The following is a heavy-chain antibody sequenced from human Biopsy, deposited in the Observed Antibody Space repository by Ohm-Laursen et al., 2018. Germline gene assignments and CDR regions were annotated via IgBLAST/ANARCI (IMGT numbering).Heavy chain of an antibody. V-gene: IGHV4-38-2*01. CDR3: ARVGSGWAPFDK. Sequence: SDTLSLTCAVSGYSISSDYRWGWIRQAPGKTLEWLGQIFKDGNTHYNPSLRSRLIISIDTSKNHFSLMMTSVSGADTAVYFCARVGSGWAPFDKWGPGTLVTVSS. CDR2: IFKDGNT. CDR1: GYSISSDYR. D-gene: IGHD6-19*01. J-gene: IGHJ4*02.